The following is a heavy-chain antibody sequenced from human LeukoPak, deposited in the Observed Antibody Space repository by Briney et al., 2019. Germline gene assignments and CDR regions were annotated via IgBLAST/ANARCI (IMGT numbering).Heavy chain of an antibody. V-gene: IGHV4-59*01. CDR1: GGSISNYY. CDR3: ARVKSGSWYFDL. Sequence: SETLSLTCTVSGGSISNYYWSWIRQPPGKGLEWIGYIYYTGSTNYNPSLNSRVTISVDTSKNQFSLKLSSVTAADTAVYYCARVKSGSWYFDLWGRGTPVTVSS. J-gene: IGHJ2*01. CDR2: IYYTGST.